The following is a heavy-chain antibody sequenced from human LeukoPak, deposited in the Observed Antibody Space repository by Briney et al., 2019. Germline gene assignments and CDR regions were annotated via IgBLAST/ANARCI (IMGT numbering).Heavy chain of an antibody. CDR3: ARGQSITMVRGVIITSPSYWFDP. J-gene: IGHJ5*02. CDR1: GGSFSGYY. Sequence: SETLSLTCAVSGGSFSGYYWSWIRQPPGKGLEWIGEINHSGSTNYNPSLKSRVTISVDTSKNQFSLKLSSVTAADTAVYYCARGQSITMVRGVIITSPSYWFDPWGQGTLVTVSS. V-gene: IGHV4-34*01. D-gene: IGHD3-10*01. CDR2: INHSGST.